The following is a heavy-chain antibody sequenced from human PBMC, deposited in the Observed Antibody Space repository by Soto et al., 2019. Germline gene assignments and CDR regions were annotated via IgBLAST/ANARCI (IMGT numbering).Heavy chain of an antibody. V-gene: IGHV1-24*01. J-gene: IGHJ5*02. D-gene: IGHD4-17*01. Sequence: PSVKVSCKVSGYTLTELSMHWVRQAPGKGLEWMGGFDPEDGETIYAQKFQGRVTMTEDTSTDTAYMELSSLRSEDTAVYYCARGIKYGDYSRWFDPWDPGTLVTVSS. CDR3: ARGIKYGDYSRWFDP. CDR2: FDPEDGET. CDR1: GYTLTELS.